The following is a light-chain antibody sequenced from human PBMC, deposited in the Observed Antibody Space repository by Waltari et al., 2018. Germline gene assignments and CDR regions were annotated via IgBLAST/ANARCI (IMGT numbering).Light chain of an antibody. CDR1: SSDVGSYNL. CDR3: CSYAGSNTPMV. CDR2: EVS. V-gene: IGLV2-23*02. Sequence: QSALTQPASVSGSPGQSITISCTGTSSDVGSYNLVSWYQQHPGKAPKLMVYEVSRRPSGVSNRCSGSKSGNTASLTISGLQAEDESDYYCCSYAGSNTPMVFGGGTKLTVL. J-gene: IGLJ2*01.